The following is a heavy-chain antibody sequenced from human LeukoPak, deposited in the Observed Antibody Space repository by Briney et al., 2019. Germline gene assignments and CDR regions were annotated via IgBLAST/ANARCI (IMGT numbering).Heavy chain of an antibody. Sequence: GGSLRHSCAASGFTFSSYAMSWVRQAPGKGLEWVSAISGSGGSTYYADSVKGRFTISRDNSKNTLYLQMNSLRAEDTAVYYCAKEFSIMITFGGVIVTDYWGQGTLVTVSS. CDR2: ISGSGGST. V-gene: IGHV3-23*01. J-gene: IGHJ4*02. CDR1: GFTFSSYA. CDR3: AKEFSIMITFGGVIVTDY. D-gene: IGHD3-16*02.